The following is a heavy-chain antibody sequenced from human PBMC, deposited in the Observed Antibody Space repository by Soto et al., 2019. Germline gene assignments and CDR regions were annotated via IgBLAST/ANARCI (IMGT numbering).Heavy chain of an antibody. V-gene: IGHV3-73*01. CDR2: IRNKASSYAT. CDR1: GFTFIDSA. J-gene: IGHJ4*02. Sequence: PGGSVRLSCAASGFTFIDSAMHWVRQASGKGLEWVGRIRNKASSYATGYAASVKGRFTISRDDSKNTAYLQMDSLKTEDTAVYYCTRVSVAPFDYWGQGTLVTVSS. D-gene: IGHD5-12*01. CDR3: TRVSVAPFDY.